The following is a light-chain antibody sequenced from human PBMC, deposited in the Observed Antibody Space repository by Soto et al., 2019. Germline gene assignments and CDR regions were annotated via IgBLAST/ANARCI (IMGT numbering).Light chain of an antibody. J-gene: IGKJ1*01. CDR1: QSLLHSNGYNY. CDR2: LGS. CDR3: MQPLQSWT. Sequence: DIVMTQSPLSLPVTALEPASISCRSTQSLLHSNGYNYLDWYLQKPGQSPQLLIYLGSNRASGVPDRFSGSGSGTDFTLKISRVEAEDVGVYYCMQPLQSWTFGQGTKVDIK. V-gene: IGKV2-28*01.